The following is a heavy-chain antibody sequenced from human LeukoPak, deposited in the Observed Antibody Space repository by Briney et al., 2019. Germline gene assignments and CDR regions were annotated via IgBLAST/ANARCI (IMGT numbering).Heavy chain of an antibody. Sequence: GGSLRLSCAASGFTFSSYGMHWVRQAPGKGLEWVAFIRYDGSNKYYADSVKGRFTISRDNSKNTLYLQMNSLRAEDTAVYYCAKDQNRYYYYYMDVWGKGTTVTVSS. V-gene: IGHV3-30*02. CDR3: AKDQNRYYYYYMDV. J-gene: IGHJ6*03. CDR2: IRYDGSNK. D-gene: IGHD2/OR15-2a*01. CDR1: GFTFSSYG.